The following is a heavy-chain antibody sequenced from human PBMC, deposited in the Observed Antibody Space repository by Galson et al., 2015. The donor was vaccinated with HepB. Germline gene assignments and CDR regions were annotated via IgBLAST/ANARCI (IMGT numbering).Heavy chain of an antibody. CDR2: ISSNGGST. J-gene: IGHJ6*02. CDR1: GFTFSSHA. V-gene: IGHV3-64D*06. D-gene: IGHD1/OR15-1a*01. CDR3: RTVTGRNYYYAMDV. Sequence: SLRLSCAASGFTFSSHAMHWVRQAPGKGLEYVSAISSNGGSTYYADSAKGRFTISRDNSKNKLYLQMSSVRGEDTAVYYCRTVTGRNYYYAMDVWGQGTTVTVSS.